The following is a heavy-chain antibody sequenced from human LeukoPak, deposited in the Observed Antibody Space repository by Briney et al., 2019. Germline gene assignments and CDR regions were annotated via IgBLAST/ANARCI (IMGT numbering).Heavy chain of an antibody. D-gene: IGHD3-9*01. CDR1: GYTFTSYY. V-gene: IGHV1-46*01. CDR2: INPSGGST. Sequence: GASVKVSCKASGYTFTSYYMHWVRQAPGQGLEWMGIINPSGGSTSYAQKFQGRVTMTRNTSISTAYMELSSLRSEDTAVYYCARSDGESYDILTGYYGGEVDYWGQGTLVTVSS. CDR3: ARSDGESYDILTGYYGGEVDY. J-gene: IGHJ4*02.